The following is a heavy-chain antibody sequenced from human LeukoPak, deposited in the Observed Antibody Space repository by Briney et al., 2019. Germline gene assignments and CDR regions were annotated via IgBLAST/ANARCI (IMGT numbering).Heavy chain of an antibody. Sequence: ASVKVSCKASGYTFTSYGISWVRQAPGQGLEWMGWISAYNGNTNYAQKLQGRVTMTTDTSTSTAYMELRSLRSDDTAVYYCAKFASSITPFSVDYWGQGTLVTVSS. D-gene: IGHD3-3*02. CDR3: AKFASSITPFSVDY. CDR2: ISAYNGNT. V-gene: IGHV1-18*01. J-gene: IGHJ4*02. CDR1: GYTFTSYG.